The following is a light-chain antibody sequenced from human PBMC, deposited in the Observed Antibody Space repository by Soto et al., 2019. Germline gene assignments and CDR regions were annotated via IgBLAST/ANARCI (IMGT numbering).Light chain of an antibody. Sequence: QSALTQPPSASGSPGQSVNISCTGTSGDVGGYKYVSWYQQHPGKAPKLMIFEVNKRPSGVPDRFSGSKSGNTASLTVSGLQAEDEADYYCSSYAGINNLGVFGTGTKLTVL. CDR1: SGDVGGYKY. CDR3: SSYAGINNLGV. CDR2: EVN. J-gene: IGLJ1*01. V-gene: IGLV2-8*01.